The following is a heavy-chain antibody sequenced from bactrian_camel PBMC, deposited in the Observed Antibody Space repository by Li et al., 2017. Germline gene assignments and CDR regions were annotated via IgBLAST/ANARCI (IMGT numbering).Heavy chain of an antibody. V-gene: IGHV3S53*01. CDR3: AADSAKGVITMLQERSITS. CDR1: GYTNRRYC. J-gene: IGHJ4*01. Sequence: HVQLVESGGGSVQAGGSLRLSCAASGYTNRRYCMGWYRQAPGKEREAVADIDPDGNTSYRDSVKGRFTISKDNAKNTLYLQMNALKPEDTAMYYCAADSAKGVITMLQERSITSWGQGTQVTVS. D-gene: IGHD3*01. CDR2: IDPDGNT.